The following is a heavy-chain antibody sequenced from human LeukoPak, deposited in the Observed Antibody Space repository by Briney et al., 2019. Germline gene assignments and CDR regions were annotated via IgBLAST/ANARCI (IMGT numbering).Heavy chain of an antibody. CDR1: GYTFTSYG. CDR3: AREGSSSWYILNAFDI. Sequence: ASVKVSCKASGYTFTSYGISWVRQAPGQGLEWMGWISAYNGNTNYAQKLQGRVTMTTDTSTSTAYMELSSLRSDDTAVYYCAREGSSSWYILNAFDIWGQGTMVTVSS. V-gene: IGHV1-18*01. D-gene: IGHD6-13*01. CDR2: ISAYNGNT. J-gene: IGHJ3*02.